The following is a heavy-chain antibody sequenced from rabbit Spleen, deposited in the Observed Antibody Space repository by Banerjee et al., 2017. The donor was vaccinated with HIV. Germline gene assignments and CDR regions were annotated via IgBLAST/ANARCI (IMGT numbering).Heavy chain of an antibody. V-gene: IGHV1S40*01. CDR1: GFDFSSNA. J-gene: IGHJ4*01. D-gene: IGHD6-1*01. CDR3: ARAYTSYTYARDL. Sequence: QSLEESGGGLVKPEASLTLTCKASGFDFSSNAMCWVRQAPGKGLEWIGCIDAGSSGNTYYASWARGRFTISKTSSTTVTLQMTSLTAADTATYFCARAYTSYTYARDLWGPGTLVTVS. CDR2: IDAGSSGNT.